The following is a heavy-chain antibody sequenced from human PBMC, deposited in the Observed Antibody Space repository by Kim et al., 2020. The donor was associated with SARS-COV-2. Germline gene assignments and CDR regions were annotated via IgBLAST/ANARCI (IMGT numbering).Heavy chain of an antibody. Sequence: ASVKVSCKASGFTFTKYYMHWVRQAPGQGLEWVGIINPSGAGTNYAQSFQDRVTMTRDTSTSTVDMELSSLRSEDTAVYYCAREDYDSGRGFFDYWGQGTLVTVSS. J-gene: IGHJ4*02. V-gene: IGHV1-46*01. CDR1: GFTFTKYY. D-gene: IGHD3-10*01. CDR3: AREDYDSGRGFFDY. CDR2: INPSGAGT.